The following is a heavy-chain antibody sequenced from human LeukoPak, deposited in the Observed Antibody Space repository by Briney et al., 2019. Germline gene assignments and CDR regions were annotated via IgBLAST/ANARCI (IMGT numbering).Heavy chain of an antibody. CDR2: FDPEDGET. D-gene: IGHD3-16*01. V-gene: IGHV1-24*01. Sequence: ASVKVSCKVSGYTLTELSMHWVRQAPGKGLEWMGGFDPEDGETIYAQKFQGRVTMTGDTSTDTAYMELSSLRSEDTAVYYCATWGWGRSPRWFDPWGQGTLVTVSS. CDR3: ATWGWGRSPRWFDP. CDR1: GYTLTELS. J-gene: IGHJ5*02.